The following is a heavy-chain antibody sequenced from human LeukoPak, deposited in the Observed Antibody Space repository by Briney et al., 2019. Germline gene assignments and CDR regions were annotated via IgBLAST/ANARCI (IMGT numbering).Heavy chain of an antibody. CDR1: GYTFTTYY. D-gene: IGHD3-22*01. V-gene: IGHV1-46*01. Sequence: ASVKVSCKTSGYTFTTYYIHWVRQAPGQGLEWMGIINPSGGTTTYAQKFQGRVSMTRDPSTSTVYMELNTLRSEDTAVYYCARGSNYYYDSSADYPRYWGQGTLVTVSS. CDR3: ARGSNYYYDSSADYPRY. CDR2: INPSGGTT. J-gene: IGHJ4*02.